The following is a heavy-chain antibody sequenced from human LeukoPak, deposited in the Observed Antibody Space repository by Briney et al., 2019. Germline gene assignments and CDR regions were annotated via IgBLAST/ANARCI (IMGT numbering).Heavy chain of an antibody. J-gene: IGHJ3*02. V-gene: IGHV3-74*01. D-gene: IGHD6-6*01. CDR1: GFTFSSYW. CDR2: ISTDGSST. Sequence: GGSLRLSCAASGFTFSSYWMHWVRQAPGKGLVWVSRISTDGSSTNSADSVKGRLTISRDNAKNTLYLQMNSLRAVDTAVYYCVREYSSSSGRAFDIWGQGTMVTVSP. CDR3: VREYSSSSGRAFDI.